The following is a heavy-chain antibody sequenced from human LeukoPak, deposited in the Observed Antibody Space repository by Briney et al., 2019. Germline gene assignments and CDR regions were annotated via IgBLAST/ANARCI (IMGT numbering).Heavy chain of an antibody. CDR1: GFTFSDYE. CDR2: ISSSGTTM. D-gene: IGHD2-21*01. Sequence: GGSLRLSCAASGFTFSDYEMNWVRKAPGKGLEWVSYISSSGTTMKYEDSVKGRFTISRDNAKNSFFLQMNSLRAEDTAVYYCCGASFDYWGQGTLVTVSS. J-gene: IGHJ4*02. V-gene: IGHV3-48*03. CDR3: CGASFDY.